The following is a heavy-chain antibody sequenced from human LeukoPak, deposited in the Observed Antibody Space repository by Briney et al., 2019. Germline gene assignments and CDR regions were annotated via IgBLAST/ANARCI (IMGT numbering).Heavy chain of an antibody. D-gene: IGHD5-12*01. V-gene: IGHV1-18*01. CDR3: ARIPGRLRADYYYYYMDV. Sequence: ASVKVSCKASGYTFTSYGISWVRQAPGQGLEWMGWISAYNGSTNYAQKLQGRVTMTTDTSTSTAYMELRSLRSDDTAVYYCARIPGRLRADYYYYYMDVWGKGTTVTVSS. J-gene: IGHJ6*03. CDR2: ISAYNGST. CDR1: GYTFTSYG.